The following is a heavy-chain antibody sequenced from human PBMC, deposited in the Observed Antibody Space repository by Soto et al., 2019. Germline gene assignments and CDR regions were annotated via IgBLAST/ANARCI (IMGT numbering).Heavy chain of an antibody. D-gene: IGHD5-12*01. CDR1: GFTFSSYG. V-gene: IGHV3-33*01. CDR3: ARDQDIVAGNYYYYGMDV. CDR2: IWYDGSNK. Sequence: SGGSLRLSCAASGFTFSSYGMHWVRQAPGKGLEWVAVIWYDGSNKYYADSVKGRFTISRDNSKNTLYLQMNSLRAEDTAVYYCARDQDIVAGNYYYYGMDVWGQGTTVTVSS. J-gene: IGHJ6*02.